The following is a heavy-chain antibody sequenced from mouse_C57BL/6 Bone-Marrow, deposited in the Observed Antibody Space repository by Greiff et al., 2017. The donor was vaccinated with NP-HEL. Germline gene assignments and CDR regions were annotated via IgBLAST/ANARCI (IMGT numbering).Heavy chain of an antibody. V-gene: IGHV1-80*01. CDR1: GYAFSNSW. CDR2: IYPGDGDT. Sequence: VKLMESGAELVNPGASVKISCKAFGYAFSNSWMNWVKQRPGKGLEWIGQIYPGDGDTNYNGKFKGKATLTADKSSSTVYMQLSSLTSEVSAVYFWARVAYWGQGTLVTVSA. J-gene: IGHJ3*01. CDR3: ARVAY.